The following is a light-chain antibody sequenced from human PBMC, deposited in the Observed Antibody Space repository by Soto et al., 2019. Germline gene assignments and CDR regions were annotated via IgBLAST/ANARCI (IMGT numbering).Light chain of an antibody. J-gene: IGLJ2*01. CDR1: SGSIATHY. Sequence: NFMLTQPHSVSGSPGKTVTISCSRSSGSIATHYVQWYQLRPGSAPTTVIYEDKQRPSGVPDRFSGSIDRSSNSASLNISGLKTEDEADYFCHSFDSANLVVFGGGTKLTVL. CDR3: HSFDSANLVV. V-gene: IGLV6-57*04. CDR2: EDK.